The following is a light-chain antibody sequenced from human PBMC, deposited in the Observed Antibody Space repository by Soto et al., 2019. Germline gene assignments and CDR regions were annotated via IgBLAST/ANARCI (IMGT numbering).Light chain of an antibody. CDR3: NSDTSSSTYV. Sequence: SVSGSPGQSVTISCTGTSSDVGSYNRVSWYQQPPGTAPKLMIYEVSNRPSGVPDRFSGSKSGNTASLTISGLQAEDEADYYCNSDTSSSTYVFGTGTKVTVL. CDR1: SSDVGSYNR. CDR2: EVS. V-gene: IGLV2-18*02. J-gene: IGLJ1*01.